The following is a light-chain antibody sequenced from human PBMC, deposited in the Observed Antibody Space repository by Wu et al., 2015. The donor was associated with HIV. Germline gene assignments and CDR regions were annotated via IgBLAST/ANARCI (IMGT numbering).Light chain of an antibody. V-gene: IGKV3-20*01. Sequence: LTQSPVTLSLSPGDRATLSCRASQTISNYLAWYQQKPGQAPRLLIYGASSRATGIPDRFSGSGSETDFTLTISRLEPEDFAVYYCQQYGSSPGTFGGGTKVEIK. CDR3: QQYGSSPGT. J-gene: IGKJ4*01. CDR1: QTISNY. CDR2: GAS.